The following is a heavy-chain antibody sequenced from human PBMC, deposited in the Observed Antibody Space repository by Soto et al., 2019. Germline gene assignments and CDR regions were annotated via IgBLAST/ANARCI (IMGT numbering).Heavy chain of an antibody. J-gene: IGHJ6*02. V-gene: IGHV5-51*01. CDR1: GYSFITYW. Sequence: GESLKISCKGSGYSFITYWIGWVRQMPGKGLQWMGIIYPGDSDTTYSPSFEGRVTISLDKSIATAYLQWSRLKASDTAIYYCAGGINGGTPFYAMEVWGQGTRVTVSS. D-gene: IGHD2-15*01. CDR3: AGGINGGTPFYAMEV. CDR2: IYPGDSDT.